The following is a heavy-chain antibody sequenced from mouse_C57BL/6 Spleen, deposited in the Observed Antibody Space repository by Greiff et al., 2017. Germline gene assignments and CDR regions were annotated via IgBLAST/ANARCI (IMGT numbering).Heavy chain of an antibody. D-gene: IGHD2-3*01. CDR3: ARAPFDDSYYDYAMDY. CDR1: GYTFTTYG. J-gene: IGHJ4*01. Sequence: QVQLQQSGAELARPGASVKLSCKASGYTFTTYGISWVKQRTGPGLAWIGELYPRSGNTYYNETFKGKATLTADKSSSTAYMELRSLTSEYAAVEFYARAPFDDSYYDYAMDYRGQGTAVTVSS. CDR2: LYPRSGNT. V-gene: IGHV1-81*01.